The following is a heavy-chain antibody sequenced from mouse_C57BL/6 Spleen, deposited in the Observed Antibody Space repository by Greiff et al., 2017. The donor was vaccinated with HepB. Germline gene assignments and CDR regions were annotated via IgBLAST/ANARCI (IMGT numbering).Heavy chain of an antibody. CDR3: ARHYASREGYFDV. D-gene: IGHD1-1*01. J-gene: IGHJ1*03. V-gene: IGHV1-7*01. Sequence: QVQLQQSGAELAKPGASVKLSCKASGYTFTSYWMHWVKQRPGQGLEWIGYINPSSGYTKYNQKFKDKATLTADKSSSTAYMQLSSLTYEDSAVYYCARHYASREGYFDVWGTGTTVTVSS. CDR2: INPSSGYT. CDR1: GYTFTSYW.